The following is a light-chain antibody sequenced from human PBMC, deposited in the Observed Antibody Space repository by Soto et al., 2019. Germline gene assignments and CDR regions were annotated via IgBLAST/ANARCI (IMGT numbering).Light chain of an antibody. V-gene: IGKV1-12*01. CDR2: AAS. CDR1: QDISNF. Sequence: DLQMTQSPSSVSASVGDRITITCRASQDISNFLAWYQQKPGKAPKLLIYAASSLQTGVPSRFGGSGSGTDFTLTINSLQPEDFATYYCHQGYSFPRTFGQGTKVEIK. CDR3: HQGYSFPRT. J-gene: IGKJ1*01.